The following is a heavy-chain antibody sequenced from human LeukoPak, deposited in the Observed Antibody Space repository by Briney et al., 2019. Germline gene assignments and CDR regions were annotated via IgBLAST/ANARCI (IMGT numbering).Heavy chain of an antibody. J-gene: IGHJ6*02. CDR2: MNPNSGNT. CDR3: ARGAGTLYYYGMDV. V-gene: IGHV1-8*02. Sequence: ASVKVSCKASGYTFTSYYMHWVRQATGQGLEWMGWMNPNSGNTGYAQKFQGRVTMTRNTSISTAYMELSSLRSEDTAVYYCARGAGTLYYYGMDVWGQGTTVTVSS. CDR1: GYTFTSYY. D-gene: IGHD1-14*01.